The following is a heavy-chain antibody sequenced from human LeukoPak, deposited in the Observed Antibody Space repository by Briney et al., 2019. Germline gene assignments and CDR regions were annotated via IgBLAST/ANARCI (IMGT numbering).Heavy chain of an antibody. Sequence: GGTLRLSCAASGFTFSSYGMSWVRQAPGKGLEYVSAISSNGGSTYYANSVKGRFTISRDNSKNTLYLQMGSLRAEDMAVYYCARAEGGSGSFSAPNDYWGQGTLVTVSS. J-gene: IGHJ4*02. CDR2: ISSNGGST. CDR1: GFTFSSYG. V-gene: IGHV3-64*01. D-gene: IGHD1-26*01. CDR3: ARAEGGSGSFSAPNDY.